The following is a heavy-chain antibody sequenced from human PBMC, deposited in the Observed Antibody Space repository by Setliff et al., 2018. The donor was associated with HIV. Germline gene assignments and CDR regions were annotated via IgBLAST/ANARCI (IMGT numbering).Heavy chain of an antibody. V-gene: IGHV4-34*01. CDR1: GGSFSDYF. CDR2: IRPSGGT. Sequence: SETLSLTCAVYGGSFSDYFWTWIRQPPGKGLGWIGKIRPSGGTNYNPSLKSRVTISVDSSKNQFSLKLSSVTAADTAVYFCARTLWFEESASYDAFEIWGQGTMVTVSS. J-gene: IGHJ3*02. D-gene: IGHD3-10*01. CDR3: ARTLWFEESASYDAFEI.